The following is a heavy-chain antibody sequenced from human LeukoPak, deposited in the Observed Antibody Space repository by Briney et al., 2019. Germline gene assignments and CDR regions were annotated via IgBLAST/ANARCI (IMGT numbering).Heavy chain of an antibody. D-gene: IGHD6-13*01. J-gene: IGHJ4*02. CDR2: ISAYNGNT. V-gene: IGHV1-18*01. CDR3: ARSGVQTANSWYIY. CDR1: GYTFTSYG. Sequence: ASVKVSCKASGYTFTSYGISWVRRAPGQGLEWLGWISAYNGNTNHAEKLQDRVTMTTDTSTSTAYMELRSLSSDDTAVYYCARSGVQTANSWYIYWGQGTLVTVSS.